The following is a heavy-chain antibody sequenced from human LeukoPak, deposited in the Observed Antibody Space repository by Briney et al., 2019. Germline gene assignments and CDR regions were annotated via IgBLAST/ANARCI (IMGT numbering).Heavy chain of an antibody. CDR1: GFTFSTFW. CDR3: VRHLRGGPYFDY. V-gene: IGHV4-59*13. D-gene: IGHD3-16*01. CDR2: IYYSGNT. J-gene: IGHJ4*02. Sequence: GSLRLSCGASGFTFSTFWMTWVRQAPGKGLEWIGYIYYSGNTNYNPSLKSRVTISVDTSKNHFSLKLTSVTAADTAVYYCVRHLRGGPYFDYWGQGTLVTVSS.